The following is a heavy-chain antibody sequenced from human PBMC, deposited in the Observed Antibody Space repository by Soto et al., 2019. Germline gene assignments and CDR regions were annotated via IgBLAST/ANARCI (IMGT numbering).Heavy chain of an antibody. V-gene: IGHV3-30*18. Sequence: GGSLRLSCAASGFTFSSYGMHWVRQAPGKGLEWVAVISYDGSNKYYADSVKGRFTISRDNSKNTLYLQMNSLRAEDTAVYYCAKDLQRDSSGWYAPIPPTYYYGMDVWGQGTTVTVSS. J-gene: IGHJ6*02. CDR3: AKDLQRDSSGWYAPIPPTYYYGMDV. D-gene: IGHD6-19*01. CDR2: ISYDGSNK. CDR1: GFTFSSYG.